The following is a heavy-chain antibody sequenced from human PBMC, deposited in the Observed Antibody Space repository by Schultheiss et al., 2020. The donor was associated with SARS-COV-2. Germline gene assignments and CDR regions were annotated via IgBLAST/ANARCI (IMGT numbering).Heavy chain of an antibody. CDR2: ISAYNGNT. D-gene: IGHD2-8*01. CDR3: ARLLMVYAIGSWFDP. V-gene: IGHV1-18*01. J-gene: IGHJ5*02. Sequence: ASVKVSCKASGYTFATYGINWVRQAPGQGLEWMGWISAYNGNTNYAQKLQGRVTMTTDTSTSTAYMELSSLRSEDTAVYYCARLLMVYAIGSWFDPWGQGTLVTVSS. CDR1: GYTFATYG.